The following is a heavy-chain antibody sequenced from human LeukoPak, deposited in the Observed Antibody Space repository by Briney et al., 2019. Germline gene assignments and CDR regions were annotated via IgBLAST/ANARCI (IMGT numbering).Heavy chain of an antibody. Sequence: SETLSLTCTVSGGSISSYYWSWIRQPPGKGLEWIGYIYHSGSSNYRPSLKSRVTMSVDTSKNQFSLKLNSVTAADTAVYYCARVRGDYNHYFDYWGQGTLVTVSP. CDR1: GGSISSYY. V-gene: IGHV4-59*01. CDR3: ARVRGDYNHYFDY. J-gene: IGHJ4*02. CDR2: IYHSGSS. D-gene: IGHD4-17*01.